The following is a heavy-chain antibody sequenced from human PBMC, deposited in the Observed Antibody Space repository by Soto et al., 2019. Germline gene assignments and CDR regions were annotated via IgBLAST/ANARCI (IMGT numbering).Heavy chain of an antibody. CDR3: GRDSRGNRGGELPFDY. Sequence: QVQLVESGGGVVQPGRSLRLSCAASGFTFSSYGMHWVRQAPGKGLEWVAVIWYDGSNKYYADSVKGRFTISRDNYKKTLYLQMNSVRAEDTAVYYWGRDSRGNRGGELPFDYWGQGTLVTVSS. CDR1: GFTFSSYG. V-gene: IGHV3-33*01. D-gene: IGHD3-16*01. CDR2: IWYDGSNK. J-gene: IGHJ4*02.